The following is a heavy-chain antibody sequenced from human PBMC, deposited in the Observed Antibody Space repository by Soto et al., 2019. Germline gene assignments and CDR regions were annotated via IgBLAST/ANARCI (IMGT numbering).Heavy chain of an antibody. Sequence: KESGPTVVKATQTLTLTCTFSGFSLNTYGVGVAWIRQPPGKALEWLALIYWDDDDRYSPSLRSRLTITKDTSKNQVVLTITNMDPMDTATYYCAHRRKDSGSHNAFDVWGQGTMVTVSS. CDR3: AHRRKDSGSHNAFDV. D-gene: IGHD3-22*01. V-gene: IGHV2-5*02. CDR2: IYWDDDD. J-gene: IGHJ3*01. CDR1: GFSLNTYGVG.